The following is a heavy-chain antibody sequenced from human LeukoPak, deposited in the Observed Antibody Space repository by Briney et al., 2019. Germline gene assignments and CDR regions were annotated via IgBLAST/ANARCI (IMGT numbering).Heavy chain of an antibody. Sequence: SETLSLTCAVYGGSFSGYYWSWIRQPPGKGLEWIGEINHSGSTNYNPSLKSRVTISVDTSKNQFSLKLSSVTAADTAVYYCARLLLAVGSYRDYWGRGTLVTVSS. CDR2: INHSGST. CDR1: GGSFSGYY. V-gene: IGHV4-34*01. CDR3: ARLLLAVGSYRDY. J-gene: IGHJ4*02. D-gene: IGHD1-26*01.